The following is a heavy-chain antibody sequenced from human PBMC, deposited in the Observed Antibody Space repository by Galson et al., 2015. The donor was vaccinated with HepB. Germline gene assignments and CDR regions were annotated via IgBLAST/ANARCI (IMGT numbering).Heavy chain of an antibody. J-gene: IGHJ4*02. D-gene: IGHD3-22*01. V-gene: IGHV1-46*01. CDR1: GYTFTSYY. Sequence: SCKASGYTFTSYYMHWVRQAPGQGLEWMGIINPSGGSTSYAQKFQGRVTMTRDTSTSTVYMELSSLRSEDTAVYYCARDIPGDSSGYYHFDYWGQGTLVTVSS. CDR2: INPSGGST. CDR3: ARDIPGDSSGYYHFDY.